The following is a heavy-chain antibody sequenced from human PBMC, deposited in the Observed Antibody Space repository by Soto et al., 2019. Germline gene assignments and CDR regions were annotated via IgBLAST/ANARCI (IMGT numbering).Heavy chain of an antibody. J-gene: IGHJ4*02. D-gene: IGHD3-10*01. V-gene: IGHV1-8*01. Sequence: ASVKVSCKASGNTFTSYDINWVRQATEHGLEWMGWIDPNSGNIGYAQKFQGRVTMTRDTAIRTAYMEVSRLRSDDTAVYYCARGRASGSYYLLDYWGQGTLVTVSS. CDR2: IDPNSGNI. CDR3: ARGRASGSYYLLDY. CDR1: GNTFTSYD.